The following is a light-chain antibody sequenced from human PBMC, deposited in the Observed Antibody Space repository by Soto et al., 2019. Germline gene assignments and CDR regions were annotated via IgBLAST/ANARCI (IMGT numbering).Light chain of an antibody. CDR3: SSYTITSTLV. J-gene: IGLJ1*01. V-gene: IGLV2-14*01. CDR2: DVS. Sequence: QSALTQPASVSGSPGQSITISCTGTSSDVGGYNYVSWYQQHPGKAPKLMIYDVSNRPSGVSDRFFGSKSGNTASLTISGLQTEDEADYYCSSYTITSTLVFGTGTKVTVL. CDR1: SSDVGGYNY.